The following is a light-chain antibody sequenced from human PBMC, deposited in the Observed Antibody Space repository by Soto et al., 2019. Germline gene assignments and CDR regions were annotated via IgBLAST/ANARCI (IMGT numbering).Light chain of an antibody. J-gene: IGKJ4*01. CDR3: QQYDNPPFT. CDR2: DAS. V-gene: IGKV1-33*01. CDR1: QTINNY. Sequence: DIQMTQSPSSLSASVGDRVTITCQASQTINNYLNWYQQKPGKAPKLLIYDASNLQTGVPSRFSGSGSGTDFTSTISSLQPEDIATYYCQQYDNPPFTFGGGTEVEIK.